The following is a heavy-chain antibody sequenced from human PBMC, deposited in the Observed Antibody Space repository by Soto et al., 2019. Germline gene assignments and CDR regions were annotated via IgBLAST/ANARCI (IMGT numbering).Heavy chain of an antibody. CDR3: ARVVGVSDIVVVVAAIWFDP. V-gene: IGHV4-31*03. J-gene: IGHJ5*02. D-gene: IGHD2-15*01. CDR1: GGSISSGGYY. CDR2: IYYSGST. Sequence: SATLSLTCTVSGGSISSGGYYWSWIRQHPGKGLEWIGYIYYSGSTYYNPSLKSRVTISVDTSKNQFSLKLSSVTAADTAVYYCARVVGVSDIVVVVAAIWFDPWGQGTLVTVSS.